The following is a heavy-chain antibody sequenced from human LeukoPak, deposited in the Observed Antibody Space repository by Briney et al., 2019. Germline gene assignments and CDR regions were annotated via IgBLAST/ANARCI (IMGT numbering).Heavy chain of an antibody. CDR2: ISSSSSNI. CDR1: GFTFSSYS. Sequence: VQPGGSLILSCAASGFTFSSYSMNWVRQAPGKGLEWISYISSSSSNIYYADSVKGRFTISRDNAKNSLYLHMNSLRDEDTAVYYCARDWPMDVWGQGTTVTVSS. V-gene: IGHV3-48*02. J-gene: IGHJ6*02. CDR3: ARDWPMDV.